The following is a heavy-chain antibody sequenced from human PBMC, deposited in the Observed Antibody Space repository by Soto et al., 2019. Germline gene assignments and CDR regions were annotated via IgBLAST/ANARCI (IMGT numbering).Heavy chain of an antibody. J-gene: IGHJ6*02. Sequence: PGGSLRLSCAASGFTFSSYGMHWVRQAPGKGLEWVAVIWYDGSNKYYADSVKGRFTISRDNSKNTLYLQMNSLRAEDTAVYYCAREILWELGNYYYGMDVWSQGTTVTVSS. CDR1: GFTFSSYG. CDR2: IWYDGSNK. D-gene: IGHD1-26*01. CDR3: AREILWELGNYYYGMDV. V-gene: IGHV3-33*01.